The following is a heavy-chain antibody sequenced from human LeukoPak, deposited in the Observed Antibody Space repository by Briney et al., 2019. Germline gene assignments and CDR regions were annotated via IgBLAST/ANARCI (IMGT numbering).Heavy chain of an antibody. D-gene: IGHD2-2*01. CDR2: ARNRANGYTT. Sequence: PGGSLRLSCAGFGFTFSDHYIDWARQVPGKGLEWVGRARNRANGYTTEYAASVKGRFFISRDDSKNSVYLQMNSLGIEDTAVYFCTRSTSNGTQVSDYWGQGTIVTVSS. CDR1: GFTFSDHY. CDR3: TRSTSNGTQVSDY. J-gene: IGHJ4*02. V-gene: IGHV3-72*01.